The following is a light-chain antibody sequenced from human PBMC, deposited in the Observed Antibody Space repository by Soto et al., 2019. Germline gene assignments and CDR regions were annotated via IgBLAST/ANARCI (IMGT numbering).Light chain of an antibody. J-gene: IGLJ3*02. CDR3: QTWGTGPWV. Sequence: QLVLTQSPSASASLGASVKLTCTLSSGHSSYAIAWHQQQPEKGPRYLMKLNSDGSHSKGDWIPERFSGSSSGAERYLTISSLQSEDEADYYCQTWGTGPWVFGGGTKLTVL. V-gene: IGLV4-69*01. CDR1: SGHSSYA. CDR2: LNSDGSH.